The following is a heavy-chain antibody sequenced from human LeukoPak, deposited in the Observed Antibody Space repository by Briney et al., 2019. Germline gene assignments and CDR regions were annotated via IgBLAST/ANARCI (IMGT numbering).Heavy chain of an antibody. CDR1: GGSISSYY. D-gene: IGHD2-21*02. CDR2: IYYSGST. V-gene: IGHV4-59*08. CDR3: ARTPVVVVTAIPFFDY. J-gene: IGHJ4*02. Sequence: SETLSLTCTVSGGSISSYYWSWIRQPPGKGLEWLGYIYYSGSTNYNPSLKSRVTISVDTSKNQFSLKLSSVTAADTAVYYCARTPVVVVTAIPFFDYWGQGTLVTVSS.